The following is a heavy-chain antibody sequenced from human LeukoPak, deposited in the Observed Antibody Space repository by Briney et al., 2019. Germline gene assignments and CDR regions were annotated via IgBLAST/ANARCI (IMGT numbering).Heavy chain of an antibody. V-gene: IGHV4-34*01. CDR2: INHSGST. CDR3: ARGRWLHPTGYYFDY. J-gene: IGHJ4*02. Sequence: SETLSLTCAVYGGSFSGYYWSWIRQPPGKGLEWIGEINHSGSTNYNPPLKSRDTISVDTSKNQFSLKLSSVTAADTAVYYCARGRWLHPTGYYFDYWGQGTLVTVSS. CDR1: GGSFSGYY. D-gene: IGHD5-24*01.